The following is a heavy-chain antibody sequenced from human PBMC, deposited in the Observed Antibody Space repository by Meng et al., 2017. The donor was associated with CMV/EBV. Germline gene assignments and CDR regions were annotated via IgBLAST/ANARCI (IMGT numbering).Heavy chain of an antibody. V-gene: IGHV3-48*03. CDR2: ISSSGSTI. Sequence: GESLKISCAASGITFSSYEMNWVRQAPGKGLEWVSYISSSGSTIYYADSVKGRFTISRDNAKNSLYLQMNSLRAEDTAVYYCARVRYYGSGSYTYYYYGMDVWGQGTTVTVSS. D-gene: IGHD3-10*01. J-gene: IGHJ6*02. CDR1: GITFSSYE. CDR3: ARVRYYGSGSYTYYYYGMDV.